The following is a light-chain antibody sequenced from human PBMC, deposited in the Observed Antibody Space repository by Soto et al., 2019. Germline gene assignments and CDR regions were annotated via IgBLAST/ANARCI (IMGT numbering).Light chain of an antibody. CDR3: SSFASTDTPMV. V-gene: IGLV2-14*03. CDR1: SSDVGGYNH. J-gene: IGLJ2*01. CDR2: DVS. Sequence: QSALTQPASVSGSPGQSITISCTGTSSDVGGYNHVSWYQQHPGEAPKLMIYDVSSRPSGVSNRFSGSKAADTASLTISGLQAEDEADYYCSSFASTDTPMVCGGGTKLTV.